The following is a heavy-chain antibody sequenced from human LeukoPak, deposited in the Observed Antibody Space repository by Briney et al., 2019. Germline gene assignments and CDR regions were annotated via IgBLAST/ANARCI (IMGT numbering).Heavy chain of an antibody. CDR1: GDSISSGNY. V-gene: IGHV4-38-2*02. D-gene: IGHD3-22*01. J-gene: IGHJ3*02. CDR3: ARRRASSGYYPQGDAFDI. Sequence: SETLSLTCTVSGDSISSGNYWGWIRQPPGKGLEWIGSIFHTGSTYFNLSLKSRVTISVDTSKNQFSLRLSSVTAADTAVYYCARRRASSGYYPQGDAFDIWGQGTMVTVSS. CDR2: IFHTGST.